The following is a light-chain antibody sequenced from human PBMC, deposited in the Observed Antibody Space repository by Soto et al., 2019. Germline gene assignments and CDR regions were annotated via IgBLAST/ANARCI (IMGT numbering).Light chain of an antibody. CDR1: QSVSSSY. CDR3: QQSSSSPIT. V-gene: IGKV3-20*01. CDR2: AAS. J-gene: IGKJ5*01. Sequence: EIVLTQSPDTLSLSPGERATLSCRASQSVSSSYLAWYQQKPGQAPRLLMSAASSRATGIPDRFSGSGSGTDFTLTISRLEAEDFAVYYCQQSSSSPITFGQGTLLEI.